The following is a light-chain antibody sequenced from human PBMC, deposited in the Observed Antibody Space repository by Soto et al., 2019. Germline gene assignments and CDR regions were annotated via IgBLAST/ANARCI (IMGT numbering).Light chain of an antibody. CDR1: QDSNNY. V-gene: IGKV1-27*01. CDR3: QNYHSAPFT. CDR2: AAS. Sequence: DIQMTQSPSSLSASVGDRVTITCRASQDSNNYLAWDQQTPGQVPQIIIYAASTLQSTVQFINTSRFRASGSATEFTLNIRSLQPEDVETYYCQNYHSAPFTFGPGTTVDI. J-gene: IGKJ3*01.